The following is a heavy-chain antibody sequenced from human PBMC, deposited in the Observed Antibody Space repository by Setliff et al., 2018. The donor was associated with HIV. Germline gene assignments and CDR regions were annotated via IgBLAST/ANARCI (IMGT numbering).Heavy chain of an antibody. CDR1: GGSISRYY. Sequence: SETLSLTCTVSGGSISRYYWSWIRQPAGKGLEWIGRIYPSGNINYNPSLKSRLTMSIDTSKNQFSLKLSSVTATDTAVYYCARLEYYSDGNGYLQFYFDYWGQGTLVTVSS. V-gene: IGHV4-4*07. CDR3: ARLEYYSDGNGYLQFYFDY. D-gene: IGHD3-22*01. CDR2: IYPSGNI. J-gene: IGHJ4*02.